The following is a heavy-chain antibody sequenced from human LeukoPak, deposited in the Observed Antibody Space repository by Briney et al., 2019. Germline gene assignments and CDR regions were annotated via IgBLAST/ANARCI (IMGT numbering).Heavy chain of an antibody. J-gene: IGHJ1*01. CDR3: AKVHSSGFYYPEHFQH. CDR1: GGSISSGGYY. CDR2: IYYSGST. Sequence: SQTLSLTCTVSGGSISSGGYYWSWIRQHPGKGLEWIGYIYYSGSTYYNPSLKSRVTISVDTSKNQFSLKLSSVTAADTAVYYCAKVHSSGFYYPEHFQHWGQGTLVTVSS. D-gene: IGHD3-22*01. V-gene: IGHV4-31*03.